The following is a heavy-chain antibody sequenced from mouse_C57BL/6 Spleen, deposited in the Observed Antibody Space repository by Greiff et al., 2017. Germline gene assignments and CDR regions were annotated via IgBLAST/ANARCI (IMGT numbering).Heavy chain of an antibody. CDR2: IYPGDGDT. V-gene: IGHV1-82*01. J-gene: IGHJ3*01. CDR3: ARDGYDRFAY. Sequence: QVQLQQSGPELVKPGASVKISCKASGYAFSSSWMNRVKQRPGKGLEWIGRIYPGDGDTNYNGKFKGKATLTADKSSSTAYMQLSSLTSEDSAVYFCARDGYDRFAYWGQGTLVTVSA. CDR1: GYAFSSSW. D-gene: IGHD2-2*01.